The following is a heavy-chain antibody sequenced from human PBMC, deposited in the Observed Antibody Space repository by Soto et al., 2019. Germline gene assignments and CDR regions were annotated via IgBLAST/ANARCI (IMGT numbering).Heavy chain of an antibody. J-gene: IGHJ6*02. D-gene: IGHD1-26*01. CDR3: ARNTGSGSYKRGYYYYYGMDV. CDR1: GFTFSSYA. Sequence: GGSLRLSCAASGFTFSSYAMHWVRQAPGKGLEWVAVISYDGSNKYYADSVKGRFTISRDNSKNMLYLQMNSLRAEDTAVYYCARNTGSGSYKRGYYYYYGMDVWGQGTTVTVSS. CDR2: ISYDGSNK. V-gene: IGHV3-30-3*01.